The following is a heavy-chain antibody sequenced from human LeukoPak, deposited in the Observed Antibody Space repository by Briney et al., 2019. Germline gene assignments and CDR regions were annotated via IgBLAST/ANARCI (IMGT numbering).Heavy chain of an antibody. CDR2: IYNGGTT. V-gene: IGHV3-53*01. D-gene: IGHD3-22*01. Sequence: GGSLRLSCAASGLTVSSNYMNWVRQAPGKGLEWVSVIYNGGTTNYADSVKGRFTISRDNSKNTLHLQMNSLRAEDTAVYYCARCRSAWLLKIDAFDIWGQGTVVTVSS. CDR3: ARCRSAWLLKIDAFDI. CDR1: GLTVSSNY. J-gene: IGHJ3*02.